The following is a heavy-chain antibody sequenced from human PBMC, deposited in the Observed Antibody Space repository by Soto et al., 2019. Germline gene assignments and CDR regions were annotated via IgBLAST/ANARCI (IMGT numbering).Heavy chain of an antibody. CDR3: ARMMEENGSGSYYNGPYYYYGMDV. CDR2: IWYDGSNK. CDR1: GFTFSSYG. J-gene: IGHJ6*01. D-gene: IGHD3-10*01. V-gene: IGHV3-33*01. Sequence: GGSLRLSCAASGFTFSSYGMHWVRQAPGKGLEWVAVIWYDGSNKYYADSVKGRFTISRDNSKNTLYLQMNSLRAEDTAVYYCARMMEENGSGSYYNGPYYYYGMDVWGQGTTVTVSS.